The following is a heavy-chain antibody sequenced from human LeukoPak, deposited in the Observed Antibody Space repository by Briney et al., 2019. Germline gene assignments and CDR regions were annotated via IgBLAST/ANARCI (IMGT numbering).Heavy chain of an antibody. D-gene: IGHD3-10*01. V-gene: IGHV1-18*01. Sequence: ASVTVSCKTSGYTFTSYGISWVRQAPGQGLEWMGWINPYNGKTSYAQKNQGRVTMTTDTSTSTAYMELRSLRSDDTAVYYCARELFGRFEYWGQGTLVTVSS. CDR2: INPYNGKT. J-gene: IGHJ4*02. CDR1: GYTFTSYG. CDR3: ARELFGRFEY.